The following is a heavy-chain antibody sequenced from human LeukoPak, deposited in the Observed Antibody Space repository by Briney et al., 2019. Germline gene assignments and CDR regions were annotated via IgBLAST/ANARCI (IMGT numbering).Heavy chain of an antibody. CDR3: AKGNWNDD. CDR2: ISGGGDSA. CDR1: GFTFSDYA. Sequence: GGSLRLSCAASGFTFSDYAMTWVRQTPGKGLEWVSVISGGGDSADYADSMKGRFTISRDNSKNTLYLQMNSLRADDTAVYYCAKGNWNDDWGQGTLVIVSS. J-gene: IGHJ5*02. V-gene: IGHV3-23*01.